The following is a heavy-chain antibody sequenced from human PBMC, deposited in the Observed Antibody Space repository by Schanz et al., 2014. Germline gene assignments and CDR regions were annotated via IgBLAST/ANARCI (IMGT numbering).Heavy chain of an antibody. CDR2: ISSTSTYL. CDR3: AIGTPFLGDY. Sequence: EVQLVESGGGLVKPGDSLRLSCAASGFTFSSYTMKWVRQAPGKGLEWVSSISSTSTYLYYADSVKGRFTISRDSARNSLYLQMSTLRADDTSLYYCAIGTPFLGDYWGQGTLVTVSS. J-gene: IGHJ4*02. CDR1: GFTFSSYT. V-gene: IGHV3-21*01. D-gene: IGHD3-16*01.